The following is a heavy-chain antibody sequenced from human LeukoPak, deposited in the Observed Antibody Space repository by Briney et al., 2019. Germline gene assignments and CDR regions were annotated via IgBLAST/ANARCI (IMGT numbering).Heavy chain of an antibody. CDR3: ATGYSSSWYPHYFDY. V-gene: IGHV3-30*03. CDR2: IPYDGSNK. Sequence: GGSLRLSCATSGFTFSSYGMHWVRQAPGKGLEWVAVIPYDGSNKYSADSVKGRFTISRDNSKNTLYLQMNSLRAEDTAVYYCATGYSSSWYPHYFDYWGQGTLVTVSS. CDR1: GFTFSSYG. D-gene: IGHD6-13*01. J-gene: IGHJ4*02.